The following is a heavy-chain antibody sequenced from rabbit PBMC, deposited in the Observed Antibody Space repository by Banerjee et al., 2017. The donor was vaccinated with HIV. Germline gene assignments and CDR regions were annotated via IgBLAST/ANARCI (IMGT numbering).Heavy chain of an antibody. CDR2: IYAGSSGNT. Sequence: QEQLVESGGGLVQPEGSLTLTCKASGFDFSNNALCWVRQAPGKGLEWIACIYAGSSGNTYYANWAKGRFTISKTSSTTVTLQMTSLTAADTATYFCARDRSGYAAYFNLWGQGTLVT. J-gene: IGHJ4*01. CDR3: ARDRSGYAAYFNL. V-gene: IGHV1S45*01. CDR1: GFDFSNNAL. D-gene: IGHD1-1*01.